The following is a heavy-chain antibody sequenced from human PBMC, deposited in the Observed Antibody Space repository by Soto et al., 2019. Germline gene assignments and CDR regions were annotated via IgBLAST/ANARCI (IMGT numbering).Heavy chain of an antibody. J-gene: IGHJ6*02. D-gene: IGHD2-2*01. V-gene: IGHV1-8*01. CDR1: GGTFSSYA. CDR3: ARGGYCISTSCHYYYYYGMDV. CDR2: MNPNSGNT. Sequence: ASVKVSCKASGGTFSSYAISWVRQAPGQGLEWMGWMNPNSGNTGYAQKFQGRVTMTRNTSISTAYMELSSLRSEDTAVYYCARGGYCISTSCHYYYYYGMDVWGQGTTVTVSS.